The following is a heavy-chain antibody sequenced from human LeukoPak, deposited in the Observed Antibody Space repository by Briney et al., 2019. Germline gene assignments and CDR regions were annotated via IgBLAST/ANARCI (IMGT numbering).Heavy chain of an antibody. CDR3: ARDPPRGYGLDV. J-gene: IGHJ6*02. Sequence: SETLSLTCTVSGGSIGSDDYYWSWIRQPPGKGLEWIGCIYYSGSTYYNPSLKSRVTISVDTSKNQYSLNLSSVTAADTAVYYCARDPPRGYGLDVWGPGITVTVSS. V-gene: IGHV4-30-4*01. CDR1: GGSIGSDDYY. CDR2: IYYSGST.